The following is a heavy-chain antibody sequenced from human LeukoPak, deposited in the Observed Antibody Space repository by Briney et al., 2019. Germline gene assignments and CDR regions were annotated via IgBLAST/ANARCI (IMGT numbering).Heavy chain of an antibody. CDR3: ARGRFSGPDDY. J-gene: IGHJ4*02. Sequence: PGGSLELSCAVSEFRFKSNYMNWVRPAPGKGLEWGSVIYSGGATYYADSVRGRFTISRDNSKNMVSLQMTSLGAEDTAVYYCARGRFSGPDDYWGQGTLATVSS. D-gene: IGHD6-19*01. CDR2: IYSGGAT. V-gene: IGHV3-53*01. CDR1: EFRFKSNY.